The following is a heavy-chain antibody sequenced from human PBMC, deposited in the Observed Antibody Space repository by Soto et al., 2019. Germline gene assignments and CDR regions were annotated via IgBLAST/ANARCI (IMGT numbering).Heavy chain of an antibody. CDR2: IYYSGST. CDR1: GGSISSGDYY. D-gene: IGHD3-9*01. J-gene: IGHJ5*02. CDR3: ARKPYYDILTGYYSSDRFDP. V-gene: IGHV4-30-4*01. Sequence: SETLSLTCTVSGGSISSGDYYWSWICQPPGKGLEWIGYIYYSGSTYYNPSLKSRVTISVDTSKNQFSLKLSSVTAADTAVYYCARKPYYDILTGYYSSDRFDPWGQGPLVTVSS.